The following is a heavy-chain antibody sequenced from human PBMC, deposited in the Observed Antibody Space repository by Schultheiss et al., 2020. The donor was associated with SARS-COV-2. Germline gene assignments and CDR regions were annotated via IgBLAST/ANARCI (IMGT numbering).Heavy chain of an antibody. Sequence: SETLSLTCAVYGGSFSGYYWSWIRQPPGKGLEWIGEINHSGSTNYNPSLKSRVTMSVDTSKNQFSLKLSSVTAADTAVYYCARVYCGGDCYSDLWGRGTLVTVSS. V-gene: IGHV4-34*01. CDR2: INHSGST. D-gene: IGHD2-21*01. CDR1: GGSFSGYY. CDR3: ARVYCGGDCYSDL. J-gene: IGHJ2*01.